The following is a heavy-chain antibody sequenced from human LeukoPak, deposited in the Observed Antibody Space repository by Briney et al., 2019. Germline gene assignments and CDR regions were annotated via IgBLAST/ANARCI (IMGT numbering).Heavy chain of an antibody. CDR1: GYSFPSYW. D-gene: IGHD2/OR15-2a*01. CDR3: ARRLKNSRGIDY. CDR2: IYPGDSDT. V-gene: IGHV5-51*01. J-gene: IGHJ4*02. Sequence: GESLKISCKGFGYSFPSYWIAWVRQMPGKGLEWMGIIYPGDSDTTYSPSFQGQVTISADKSISTAYLQWSSLKASDTAIYYCARRLKNSRGIDYWGQGTLVTVSS.